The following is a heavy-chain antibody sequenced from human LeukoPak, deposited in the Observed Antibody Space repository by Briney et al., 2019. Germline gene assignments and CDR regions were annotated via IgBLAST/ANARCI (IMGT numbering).Heavy chain of an antibody. J-gene: IGHJ4*02. CDR2: INHSGST. CDR1: GGSFSGYY. V-gene: IGHV4-34*01. Sequence: SETLSLTCAVYGGSFSGYYWSWIRQPPGKGLEWIGEINHSGSTNYNPSLKSRVTISVDTSKNQFSLKLSSVHAADTAVYYCAGGTVRRYYDQGGRIDYWGQGTLVSVSS. CDR3: AGGTVRRYYDQGGRIDY. D-gene: IGHD3-3*01.